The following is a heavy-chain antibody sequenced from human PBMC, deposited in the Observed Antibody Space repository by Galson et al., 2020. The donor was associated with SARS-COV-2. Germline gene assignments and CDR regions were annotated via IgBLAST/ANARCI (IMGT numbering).Heavy chain of an antibody. V-gene: IGHV5-51*01. CDR3: ATSSSWYREWGRDWYFDL. CDR2: IYPGDSAT. CDR1: GYSFTSYW. Sequence: KLEASLKISCKGSGYSFTSYWIGWVRPMPGKGLEWTGIIYPGDSATRYSPSFQGQVTISADKSISTAYLQWSSLKASDTAMYYCATSSSWYREWGRDWYFDLWGRGTLVTVSS. D-gene: IGHD6-13*01. J-gene: IGHJ2*01.